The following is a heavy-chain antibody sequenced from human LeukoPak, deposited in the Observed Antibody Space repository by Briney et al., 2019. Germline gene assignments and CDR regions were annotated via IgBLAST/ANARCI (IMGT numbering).Heavy chain of an antibody. CDR2: INPNSGGT. D-gene: IGHD1-1*01. Sequence: ASVKVSCKASGYTFTGYYMHWVRQAPGQGLEWMGRINPNSGGTNYAQKFQGRVTMTRDTSISTAYMELRRLEYDDTAVYYCARDRNWSGGSYWGQGTLVTVSS. CDR1: GYTFTGYY. CDR3: ARDRNWSGGSY. J-gene: IGHJ4*02. V-gene: IGHV1-2*06.